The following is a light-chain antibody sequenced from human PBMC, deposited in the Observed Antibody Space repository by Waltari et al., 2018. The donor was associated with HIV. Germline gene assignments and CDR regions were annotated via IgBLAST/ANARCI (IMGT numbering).Light chain of an antibody. V-gene: IGLV2-8*01. CDR2: EVI. CDR3: SSYAGSNTLL. CDR1: TKDVGLYNS. Sequence: QSALPQPPSASGSPGQSGTISCTGTTKDVGLYNSVSWYPQNPGQAPKLRIFEVIKPPSGVPDRFSGSKSGNTASLTVSGLQSEDEADYFCSSYAGSNTLLFGGGTKLTVL. J-gene: IGLJ2*01.